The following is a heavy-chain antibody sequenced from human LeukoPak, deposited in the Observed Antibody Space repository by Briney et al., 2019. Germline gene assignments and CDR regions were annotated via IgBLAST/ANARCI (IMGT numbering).Heavy chain of an antibody. Sequence: GASVKVSCKASGYTFTSYYMHWVRQAPGQGLEWMGIINPSGGSTSYAQKFQGRVTMTRDTSTSTVYMELSSLRSEDTAVYYCARDPTEDFWSGYYAYFDYWGQGTLVTVSS. CDR1: GYTFTSYY. J-gene: IGHJ4*02. D-gene: IGHD3-3*01. V-gene: IGHV1-46*01. CDR2: INPSGGST. CDR3: ARDPTEDFWSGYYAYFDY.